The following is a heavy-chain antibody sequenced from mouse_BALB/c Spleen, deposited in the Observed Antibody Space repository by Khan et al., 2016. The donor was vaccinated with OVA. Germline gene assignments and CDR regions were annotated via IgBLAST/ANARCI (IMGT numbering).Heavy chain of an antibody. D-gene: IGHD1-2*01. V-gene: IGHV1S29*02. J-gene: IGHJ3*01. CDR1: GYTFTDYN. CDR2: IFPNNGGT. CDR3: ARPAYGSFGF. Sequence: EVQLQESGPDLVKPGASVRISCKTSGYTFTDYNMDWVKQSHGKSLEWIGYIFPNNGGTGYNQKFKTKATLTVDKSSRTVYMDLRSLTSEDSAVYYCARPAYGSFGFCGQGTLVTVSA.